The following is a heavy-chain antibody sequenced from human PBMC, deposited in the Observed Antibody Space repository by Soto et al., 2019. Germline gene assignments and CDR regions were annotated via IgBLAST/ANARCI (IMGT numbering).Heavy chain of an antibody. J-gene: IGHJ4*02. V-gene: IGHV3-23*01. CDR1: GFAFSSYA. D-gene: IGHD2-15*01. Sequence: CGSLRLSCAASGFAFSSYAMSWVRQAPGKGLEWVSAISGSGGSTYYADSVKGRFTISRDNSKNTLYLQMNSLRAEDTAVYYCAKVPYQAPPYCSGGSCYSVPYFDYWGQGTLVTVSS. CDR2: ISGSGGST. CDR3: AKVPYQAPPYCSGGSCYSVPYFDY.